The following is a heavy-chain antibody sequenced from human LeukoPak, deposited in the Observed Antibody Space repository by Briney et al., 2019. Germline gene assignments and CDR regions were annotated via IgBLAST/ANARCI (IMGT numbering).Heavy chain of an antibody. J-gene: IGHJ4*02. CDR2: IWYDGSNK. V-gene: IGHV3-33*01. CDR3: ARDGTGSGFDY. D-gene: IGHD1-7*01. CDR1: GFSFSSYG. Sequence: GRSLRLSCAASGFSFSSYGMHWVRQAPGKGLEWVAVIWYDGSNKYYADSVKGRFTISRDNSKNTLYLQMNSLRAEDTAVYYCARDGTGSGFDYWGQGTLVTVSS.